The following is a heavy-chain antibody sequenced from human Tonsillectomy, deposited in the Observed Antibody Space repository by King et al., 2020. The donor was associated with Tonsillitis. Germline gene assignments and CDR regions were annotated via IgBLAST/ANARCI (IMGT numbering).Heavy chain of an antibody. CDR2: INWNGGTT. D-gene: IGHD3-10*01. V-gene: IGHV3-20*04. CDR1: GFTFGDYG. CDR3: ARTVYYGSGNIWLPMDV. J-gene: IGHJ6*02. Sequence: VQLVESGGGVVRPGGSLRLSCAASGFTFGDYGMSWVRQAPGKGLEWVSGINWNGGTTNYADSVKGRFTISRDNAKNSLYLQMNSLRAEDTAFYYCARTVYYGSGNIWLPMDVWGQGTTVTVSS.